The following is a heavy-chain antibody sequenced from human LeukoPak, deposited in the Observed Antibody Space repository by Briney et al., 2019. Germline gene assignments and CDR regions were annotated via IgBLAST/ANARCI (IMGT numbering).Heavy chain of an antibody. CDR1: GFTFDDYA. J-gene: IGHJ4*02. CDR2: INWNSGSI. D-gene: IGHD2-2*01. CDR3: ATLDNTSPA. V-gene: IGHV3-9*01. Sequence: PGGSLRLSCAASGFTFDDYAMHWVRQAPGKGLEWVSGINWNSGSIVYADSVKGRFTISRDNAKNSLYLQMNSLRAEDTALYYCATLDNTSPAWGQGILVTVSS.